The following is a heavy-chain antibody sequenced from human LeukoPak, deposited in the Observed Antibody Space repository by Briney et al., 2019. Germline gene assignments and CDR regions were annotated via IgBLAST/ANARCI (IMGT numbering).Heavy chain of an antibody. D-gene: IGHD3-22*01. V-gene: IGHV4-59*01. CDR2: IYYSGST. CDR1: GGSISSYY. CDR3: ARGGYEYYDSSGYSAYYYGMDV. Sequence: SETLSLTCTVSGGSISSYYWSWIRQPPGKGLEWIGYIYYSGSTNYNPSLKSRVTISVDTSKNQFSLKLSSVTAADTAVYYCARGGYEYYDSSGYSAYYYGMDVWGQGTTVTVSS. J-gene: IGHJ6*02.